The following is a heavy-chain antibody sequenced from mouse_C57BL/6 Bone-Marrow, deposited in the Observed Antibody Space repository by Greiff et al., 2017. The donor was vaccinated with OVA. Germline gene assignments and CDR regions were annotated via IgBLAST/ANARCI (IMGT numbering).Heavy chain of an antibody. V-gene: IGHV1-81*01. CDR3: ARFTYYGNPCDY. D-gene: IGHD2-10*01. J-gene: IGHJ2*01. CDR1: GSTFTSYG. Sequence: VQLKQSGAELARPGASVKLSCKASGSTFTSYGISWVKQRTGQGLEWIGEIYPRSGNTYYNEKFKGKATLTADKSSSTAYMELRSLTSEDSAVYFCARFTYYGNPCDYWGQGTTLTVSS. CDR2: IYPRSGNT.